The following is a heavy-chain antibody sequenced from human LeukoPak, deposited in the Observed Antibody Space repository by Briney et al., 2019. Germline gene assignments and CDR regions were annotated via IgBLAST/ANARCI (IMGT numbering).Heavy chain of an antibody. D-gene: IGHD1-26*01. CDR3: ARVAGSIDY. J-gene: IGHJ4*02. CDR2: MNLKSGYT. V-gene: IGHV1-8*03. Sequence: ASVKVSCKASGYSFTTYDINWVRQAPGQGLEWMGWMNLKSGYTGYAQKFQGRVTITRGTSTSTVYMELSSLRSEDTAVYYCARVAGSIDYWGQGTLVTVSS. CDR1: GYSFTTYD.